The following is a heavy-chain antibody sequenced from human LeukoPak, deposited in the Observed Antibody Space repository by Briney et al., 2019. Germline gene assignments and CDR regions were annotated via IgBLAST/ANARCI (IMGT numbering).Heavy chain of an antibody. CDR2: IYHSGST. J-gene: IGHJ6*02. D-gene: IGHD3-10*01. Sequence: PSETLSLTCSVSGGSISLYYCSWIRQPPGKGLEWIGYIYHSGSTNYNPSLKSRVTISVDTSKNQFSLKLSSVTAADTAVYYCARGIDRDYYGMDVWGQGTTVTVSS. CDR3: ARGIDRDYYGMDV. CDR1: GGSISLYY. V-gene: IGHV4-59*01.